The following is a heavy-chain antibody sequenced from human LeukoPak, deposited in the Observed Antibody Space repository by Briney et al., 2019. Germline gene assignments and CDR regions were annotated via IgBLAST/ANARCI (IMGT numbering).Heavy chain of an antibody. CDR2: IYHSGST. Sequence: SETLSLTCTVSGYSISSGYYWGWIRQPPGKGLEWIGSIYHSGSTYYNPSLKSRVTISVDTSKNQFSLKLSSVTAADTAVYYCARGKPAAPFDYWGQGTLVTVSS. CDR1: GYSISSGYY. J-gene: IGHJ4*02. CDR3: ARGKPAAPFDY. D-gene: IGHD6-13*01. V-gene: IGHV4-38-2*02.